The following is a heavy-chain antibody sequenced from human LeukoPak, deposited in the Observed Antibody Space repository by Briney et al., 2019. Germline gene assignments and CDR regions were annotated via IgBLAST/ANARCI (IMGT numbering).Heavy chain of an antibody. CDR3: AIDLIQLELYYFDY. D-gene: IGHD1-1*01. CDR2: INPNSGGT. V-gene: IGHV1-2*02. J-gene: IGHJ4*02. Sequence: ASVKVSCKASGYTFTGYYMHWVRQAPGQGLGWMGWINPNSGGTNYAQKFQGRVTMTRDTSISTAYVELSRLRSDDTAVYYCAIDLIQLELYYFDYWGQGTLVTVSS. CDR1: GYTFTGYY.